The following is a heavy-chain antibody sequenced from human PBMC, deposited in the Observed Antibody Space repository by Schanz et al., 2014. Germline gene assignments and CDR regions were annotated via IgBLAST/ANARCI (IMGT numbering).Heavy chain of an antibody. J-gene: IGHJ4*02. Sequence: QVYLVQSGAEVKRPGASVKVSCKASEYSFTSYSMHWVRQAPGQRLEWMGWINTGSGDTKYSQNFQGRVTITRDTSASTAYMELSSLRSEDTAVYYCARDAADFYDILTEEDYWGQGTLVTVSS. D-gene: IGHD3-9*01. CDR2: INTGSGDT. CDR3: ARDAADFYDILTEEDY. CDR1: EYSFTSYS. V-gene: IGHV1-3*04.